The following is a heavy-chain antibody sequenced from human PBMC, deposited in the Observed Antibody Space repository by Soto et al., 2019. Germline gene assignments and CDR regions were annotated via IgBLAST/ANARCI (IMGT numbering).Heavy chain of an antibody. CDR1: GYTFTSYY. CDR2: INPSGGST. J-gene: IGHJ5*02. V-gene: IGHV1-46*01. D-gene: IGHD3-3*01. CDR3: ARDPHEFWTSYWFDP. Sequence: ASVKVSCKASGYTFTSYYMHWVRQAPGQGLEWMGIINPSGGSTSYAQKFQGRVTVTTDTSTSTAYMELRSLRSDDTAIYYCARDPHEFWTSYWFDPWGQGTPVTVSS.